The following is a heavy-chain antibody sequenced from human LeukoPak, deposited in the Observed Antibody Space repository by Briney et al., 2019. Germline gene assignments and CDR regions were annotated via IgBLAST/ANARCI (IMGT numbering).Heavy chain of an antibody. CDR3: ARVGGWHDAFDI. CDR2: INPNSCGT. D-gene: IGHD6-19*01. J-gene: IGHJ3*02. Sequence: ASVKVSCKASGYTFTGYYMHWVRQAPGQGLEWMGWINPNSCGTNYAQKFQGRVTMTRDTSISTAYMELSRLRSDDTAVYYCARVGGWHDAFDIWGQGTMVTVSS. CDR1: GYTFTGYY. V-gene: IGHV1-2*02.